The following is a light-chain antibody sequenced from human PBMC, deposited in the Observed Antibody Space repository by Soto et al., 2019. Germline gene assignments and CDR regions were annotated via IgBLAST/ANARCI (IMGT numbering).Light chain of an antibody. J-gene: IGKJ3*01. Sequence: DIQMTQSPSSVSASVGDRVTITCRASQDISSWLAWYQQKPGKAPKLLIYDASNLETGVPSRFSGSGSGTDFTFTISSLQPEDIATYYCQQYDNLPITFGPGTKVDIK. CDR2: DAS. CDR3: QQYDNLPIT. V-gene: IGKV1-33*01. CDR1: QDISSW.